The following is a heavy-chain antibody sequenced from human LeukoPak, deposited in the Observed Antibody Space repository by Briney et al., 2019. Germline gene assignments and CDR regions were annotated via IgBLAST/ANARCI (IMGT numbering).Heavy chain of an antibody. CDR1: GFTFSGYD. V-gene: IGHV3-30*03. CDR2: ISYDGSNK. CDR3: ARGDGYCSSASCSGN. J-gene: IGHJ4*02. Sequence: GGSLRLSCAASGFTFSGYDIHWVRQAPGKGLEWVAVISYDGSNKYYADSVKGRFTISRDNSKNTLYLQMKSLRPEDTAVYYCARGDGYCSSASCSGNWGQGTLVTVSS. D-gene: IGHD2-2*03.